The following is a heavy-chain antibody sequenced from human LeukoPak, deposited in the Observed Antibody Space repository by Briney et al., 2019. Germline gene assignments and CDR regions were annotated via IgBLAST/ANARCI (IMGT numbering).Heavy chain of an antibody. D-gene: IGHD1-7*01. CDR3: SQSRGGRNGWNYGY. CDR1: GFTFSDYA. Sequence: GGSLRLSCTTSGFTFSDYAMTWFRQTPGKGLEWVGFIKSNKYGGTTEYVASVKDRFTISRDDSKGIAYLQMYSLKTEDTAVYYCSQSRGGRNGWNYGYWGQGTLVTASS. CDR2: IKSNKYGGTT. V-gene: IGHV3-49*03. J-gene: IGHJ4*02.